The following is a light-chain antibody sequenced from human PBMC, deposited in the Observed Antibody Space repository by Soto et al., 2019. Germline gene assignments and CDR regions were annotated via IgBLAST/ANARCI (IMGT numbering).Light chain of an antibody. CDR1: RGLLDRDDGNFY. CDR2: TVS. CDR3: MQRIEFPWT. Sequence: DIVMTQTPVSLPGTPGEPASISCGSIRGLLDRDDGNFYLDWYVQKPGQSPQLLIYTVSYRAPGVPDRFSGSGSGTDFTLKITRVEADDVGLYYCMQRIEFPWTFGQGTKVDI. V-gene: IGKV2-40*01. J-gene: IGKJ1*01.